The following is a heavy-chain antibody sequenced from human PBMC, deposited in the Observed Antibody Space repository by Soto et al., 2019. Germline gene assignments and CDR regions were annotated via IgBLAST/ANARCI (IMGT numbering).Heavy chain of an antibody. CDR2: IYYSGST. CDR3: ARVSDDSSGYYYYYYGMDV. J-gene: IGHJ6*02. CDR1: GGSISSYY. D-gene: IGHD3-22*01. Sequence: SETLSLTCTVSGGSISSYYWSWIRQPPGKGLEWIGYIYYSGSTNYNPSLKSRVTISVDTSKNQFSLKLSSVTAADTAAYYCARVSDDSSGYYYYYYGMDVWGQGTTVTVSS. V-gene: IGHV4-59*01.